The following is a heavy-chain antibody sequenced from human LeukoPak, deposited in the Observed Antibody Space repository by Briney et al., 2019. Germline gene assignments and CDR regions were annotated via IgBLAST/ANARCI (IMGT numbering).Heavy chain of an antibody. CDR1: GGSISDYF. CDR3: ARGPYCGDDCYFDS. D-gene: IGHD2-21*01. J-gene: IGHJ4*02. V-gene: IGHV4-4*07. CDR2: IYSSGST. Sequence: SETLSLTCTVSGGSISDYFWSWIRQPAGKGLEWIGRIYSSGSTLYNPSLKSRVTMSVDTSKNQFSLRLTSVTAADTAVYYCARGPYCGDDCYFDSWGRRTLFTVSS.